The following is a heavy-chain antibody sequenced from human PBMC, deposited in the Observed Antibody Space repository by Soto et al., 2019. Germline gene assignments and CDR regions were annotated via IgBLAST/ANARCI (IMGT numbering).Heavy chain of an antibody. Sequence: GGSLRLSCAASGFTFSSYAMSWVRQAPGKGLEWVSAISGSGGSTYYADSVKGRFTISRDNSKNTLYLQMNSLRAEDTAVYYCAKEGHDIVLMLYVRTFFDFWGQGTLVTVSS. J-gene: IGHJ4*02. CDR1: GFTFSSYA. D-gene: IGHD2-8*01. V-gene: IGHV3-23*01. CDR3: AKEGHDIVLMLYVRTFFDF. CDR2: ISGSGGST.